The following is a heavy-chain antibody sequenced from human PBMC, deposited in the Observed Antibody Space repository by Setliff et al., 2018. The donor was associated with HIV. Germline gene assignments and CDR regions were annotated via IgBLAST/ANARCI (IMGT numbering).Heavy chain of an antibody. V-gene: IGHV1-2*06. D-gene: IGHD3-3*01. J-gene: IGHJ4*02. CDR3: ARDFLNYDFYRAFDS. CDR2: INPNSGGT. CDR1: GYTFTDYY. Sequence: ASVKVSCKASGYTFTDYYIYWVRQAPGQGLEWMGRINPNSGGTHYAQKFQGRVTMTGDTSVSTAYMELSGLGLDDTAVYYCARDFLNYDFYRAFDSWGQGTPVTVSS.